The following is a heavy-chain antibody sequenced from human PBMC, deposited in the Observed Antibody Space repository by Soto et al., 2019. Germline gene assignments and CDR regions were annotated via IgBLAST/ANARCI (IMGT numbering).Heavy chain of an antibody. V-gene: IGHV5-51*01. CDR3: ARHRLYSSSWTTFDY. J-gene: IGHJ4*02. Sequence: GESLKISCKGSGYNFATYWIGWVRQTPGKGLEWIGIIYPPNSDTKYSPSFGGQVTISAEKSINTAYLQWSSLTASDTAVYYCARHRLYSSSWTTFDYWGQGTLVTVSS. D-gene: IGHD2-2*01. CDR2: IYPPNSDT. CDR1: GYNFATYW.